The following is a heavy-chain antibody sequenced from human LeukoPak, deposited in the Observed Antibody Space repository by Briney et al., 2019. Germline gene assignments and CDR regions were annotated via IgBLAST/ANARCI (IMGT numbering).Heavy chain of an antibody. CDR3: AREATGWRPLDF. J-gene: IGHJ4*02. CDR2: TYYRSKWYN. Sequence: SQTLPLTCAISGDSVSSNSAAWNWIRQSPSRGLEWLGRTYYRSKWYNDYAVSVKGRVTINPDTSKNQFSLLLNSLTPEDTAVYYCAREATGWRPLDFWGQGTLVTVSS. D-gene: IGHD6-19*01. V-gene: IGHV6-1*01. CDR1: GDSVSSNSAA.